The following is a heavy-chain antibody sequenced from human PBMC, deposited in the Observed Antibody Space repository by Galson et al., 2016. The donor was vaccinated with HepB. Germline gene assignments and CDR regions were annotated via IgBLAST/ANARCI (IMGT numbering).Heavy chain of an antibody. J-gene: IGHJ4*01. V-gene: IGHV3-21*01. CDR1: GFAFHTYS. CDR3: TRGRNPLSSFDFIIAY. CDR2: ISRSSANI. D-gene: IGHD2/OR15-2a*01. Sequence: SLRLSCAASGFAFHTYSMNWVRQSPAKGLEWVSSISRSSANIYYADSARGRFTISRDNAKNSLFLQMNSLRAGDTAVYYCTRGRNPLSSFDFIIAYWGHGTLVTVSS.